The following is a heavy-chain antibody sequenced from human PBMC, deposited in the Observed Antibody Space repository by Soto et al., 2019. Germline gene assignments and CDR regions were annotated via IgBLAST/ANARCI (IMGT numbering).Heavy chain of an antibody. CDR3: ARGTGKTSEGSLFAY. J-gene: IGHJ4*02. Sequence: ASVKVSFKSSVYTFSIYVISLVRQAPGQGLEWMGWISDYNGNTNYAQKVQGRVTMTTDRSTSTAYMEMRSLRSDDTAVYYCARGTGKTSEGSLFAYWGQGTLVTVSS. D-gene: IGHD1-1*01. CDR1: VYTFSIYV. V-gene: IGHV1-18*01. CDR2: ISDYNGNT.